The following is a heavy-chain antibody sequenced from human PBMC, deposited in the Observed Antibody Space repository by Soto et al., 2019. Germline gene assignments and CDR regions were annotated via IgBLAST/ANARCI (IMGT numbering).Heavy chain of an antibody. CDR1: GGTFSSYA. J-gene: IGHJ4*02. Sequence: SVKVSCKASGGTFSSYAISWVRQAPGQGLEWMGGIIPIFGTANYAQKFQGRVTITADKSTSTAYMELSSLRSEDTAVYYCARDRVGTDFWSGYCTFDYWGQGSLVTVSS. CDR2: IIPIFGTA. CDR3: ARDRVGTDFWSGYCTFDY. V-gene: IGHV1-69*06. D-gene: IGHD3-3*01.